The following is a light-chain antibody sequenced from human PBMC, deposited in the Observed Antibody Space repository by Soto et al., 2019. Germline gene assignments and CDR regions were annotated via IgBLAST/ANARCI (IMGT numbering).Light chain of an antibody. CDR2: GAS. J-gene: IGKJ1*01. CDR1: QSVSNAY. Sequence: EIVLTQSPGTLSLSPRERATLSCRASQSVSNAYLAWYQHKVGQSPRLLIYGASNRAPGIPDRFSGSGSGTDFTLTISRLGPGDFAVYYCQQYAASPRTFGQGTQVEV. CDR3: QQYAASPRT. V-gene: IGKV3-20*01.